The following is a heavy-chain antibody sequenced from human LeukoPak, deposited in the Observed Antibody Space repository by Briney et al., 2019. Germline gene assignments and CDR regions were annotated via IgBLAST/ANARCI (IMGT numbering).Heavy chain of an antibody. D-gene: IGHD3-3*01. CDR3: ARGRGRFLAV. J-gene: IGHJ6*04. CDR1: GGSISSGDYY. CDR2: INHSGST. Sequence: SQTLSLTCTVSGGSISSGDYYWSWIRQPPGKGLEWIGEINHSGSTNYNPSLKSRVTISVDTSKNQFSLKLSSVTAADTAVYYCARGRGRFLAVWGKGTTVTVSS. V-gene: IGHV4-30-4*08.